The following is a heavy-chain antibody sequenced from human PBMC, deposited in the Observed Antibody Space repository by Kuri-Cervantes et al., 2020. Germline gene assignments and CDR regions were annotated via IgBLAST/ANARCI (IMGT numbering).Heavy chain of an antibody. CDR2: IWYDGSNK. CDR3: ARDSFRIVVVPAATPHYGMDV. D-gene: IGHD2-2*02. V-gene: IGHV3-33*01. Sequence: GGSLRHSCAASGFTYSSYGMHWVRQSPGKGLEWVAVIWYDGSNKYYADSVKGRFTISRDNSKNTRYLQMNSLRAEDTAVYYCARDSFRIVVVPAATPHYGMDVWGQGTMVTVSS. J-gene: IGHJ6*02. CDR1: GFTYSSYG.